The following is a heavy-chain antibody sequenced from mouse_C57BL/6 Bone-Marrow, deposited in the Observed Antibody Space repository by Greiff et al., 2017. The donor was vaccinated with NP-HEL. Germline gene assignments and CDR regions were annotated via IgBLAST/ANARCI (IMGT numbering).Heavy chain of an antibody. V-gene: IGHV1-4*01. CDR1: GYTFTSYT. CDR2: INPSSGYT. J-gene: IGHJ3*01. D-gene: IGHD3-1*01. CDR3: ARPNSEAY. Sequence: VKLMESGAELARPGASVKMSCKASGYTFTSYTMHWVKQRPGQGLEWIGYINPSSGYTKYNQKFKDKATLTADKSSSTAYMQLSSLTSEDSAVYYCARPNSEAYWGQGTLVTVSA.